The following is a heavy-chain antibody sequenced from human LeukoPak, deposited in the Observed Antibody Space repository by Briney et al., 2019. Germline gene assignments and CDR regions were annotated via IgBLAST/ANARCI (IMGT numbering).Heavy chain of an antibody. J-gene: IGHJ4*02. D-gene: IGHD1-26*01. CDR2: ISGSGCTT. V-gene: IGHV3-23*01. CDR3: AKGWSSWTYSGRYFDY. CDR1: RFPFSSYA. Sequence: GGSLSLSCAASRFPFSSYAMSWARQAPGRAVEWVSAISGSGCTTFYPDSVKGRFTISRDNSKDTLYLQMNSLSDEDTAVYYCAKGWSSWTYSGRYFDYWGQGTLVTVSS.